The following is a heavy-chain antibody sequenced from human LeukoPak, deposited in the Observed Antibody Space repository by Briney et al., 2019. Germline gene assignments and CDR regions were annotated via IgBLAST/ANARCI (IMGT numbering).Heavy chain of an antibody. D-gene: IGHD1-26*01. CDR1: GYTFTSYG. CDR2: ISAXNGNT. Sequence: GASVKVSCKASGYTFTSYGXXXXXXAPXXXXXXXGWISAXNGNTNYAXXXXXXXTMTXXXSTSTAYMELRSLRSDDTAVYYCARDVQAGATRFDYWGQGTLVTVSS. CDR3: ARDVQAGATRFDY. V-gene: IGHV1-18*01. J-gene: IGHJ4*02.